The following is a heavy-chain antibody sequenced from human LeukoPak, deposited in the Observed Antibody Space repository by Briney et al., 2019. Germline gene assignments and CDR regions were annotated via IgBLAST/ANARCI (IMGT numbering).Heavy chain of an antibody. D-gene: IGHD2-15*01. CDR3: ARGPSCSGGSCYGYYFDY. CDR1: GGSISSYY. J-gene: IGHJ4*02. Sequence: SETLSLTCTVSGGSISSYYWSWIRQPPGKGLEWIGYIYYSGSTNYNPSLKSRVTISVDTSKNQFSLKLSSVTAADTAVYYCARGPSCSGGSCYGYYFDYWGQGTLVTVSS. CDR2: IYYSGST. V-gene: IGHV4-59*12.